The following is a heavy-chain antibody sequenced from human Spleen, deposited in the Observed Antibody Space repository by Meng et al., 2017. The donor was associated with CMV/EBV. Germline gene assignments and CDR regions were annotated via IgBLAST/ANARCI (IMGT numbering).Heavy chain of an antibody. D-gene: IGHD1-14*01. CDR2: INHSGST. V-gene: IGHV4-34*01. Sequence: SETLSLTCAVYGGSFSGYYWSWIRQPPGKGLEWIGEINHSGSTNYNPSLKSRVTISVDTSKNQFSLKLSSVTAADTAVYYCARWDRTWIDGFDVWGQGTAVTVSS. CDR3: ARWDRTWIDGFDV. CDR1: GGSFSGYY. J-gene: IGHJ3*01.